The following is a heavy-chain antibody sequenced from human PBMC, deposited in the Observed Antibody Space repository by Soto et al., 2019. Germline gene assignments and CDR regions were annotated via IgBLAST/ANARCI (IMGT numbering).Heavy chain of an antibody. CDR2: ISPNGDTT. Sequence: GGSLRLSCAASGLTFSNYAMSWVRQAPGMGLEWVSAISPNGDTTNYADSVKGRFTISRDNSKNTLYLQMSSLRAEDTAVYYCAKSVYNWNDGFFDYWGQGTLVTVSS. V-gene: IGHV3-23*01. J-gene: IGHJ4*02. D-gene: IGHD1-1*01. CDR1: GLTFSNYA. CDR3: AKSVYNWNDGFFDY.